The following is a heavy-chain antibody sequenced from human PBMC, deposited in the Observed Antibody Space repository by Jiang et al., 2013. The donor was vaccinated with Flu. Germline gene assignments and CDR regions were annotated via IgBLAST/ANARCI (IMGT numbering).Heavy chain of an antibody. J-gene: IGHJ4*02. Sequence: RLSCAASGFTFSSYAMSWVRQAPGKGLEWVSAISGSGGSTYYADSVKGRFTISRDNSKNTLYLQMNSLRAEDTAVYYCAKDGNRIQLWLHWGQGTLVTVSS. CDR3: AKDGNRIQLWLH. D-gene: IGHD5-18*01. CDR1: GFTFSSYA. V-gene: IGHV3-23*01. CDR2: ISGSGGST.